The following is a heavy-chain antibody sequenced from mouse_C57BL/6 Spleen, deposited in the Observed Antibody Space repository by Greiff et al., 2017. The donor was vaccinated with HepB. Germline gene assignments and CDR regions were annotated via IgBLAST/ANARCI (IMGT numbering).Heavy chain of an antibody. J-gene: IGHJ2*01. Sequence: EVHLVESGGDLVKPGGSLKLSCAASGFTFSSYGMSWVRQTPDKRLEWVATISSGGSYTYYPDSVKGRFTISRDNAKNTLYLQMSSLKSEDTAMYYCARHDWDDYWGQGTTLTVSS. D-gene: IGHD4-1*01. CDR1: GFTFSSYG. CDR2: ISSGGSYT. V-gene: IGHV5-6*01. CDR3: ARHDWDDY.